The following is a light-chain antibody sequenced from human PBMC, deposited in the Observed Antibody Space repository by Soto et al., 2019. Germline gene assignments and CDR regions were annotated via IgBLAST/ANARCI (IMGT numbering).Light chain of an antibody. J-gene: IGKJ5*01. Sequence: EIVLTQSPGTLSLSPGERATLSCRASQSVRSNLAWYQQKPGQSPRLLIYDASNRATGIPARFSGSGSGTDFTLTISSLEPEDFAVYYCQQYGSSPITFGQGTRVEIK. CDR3: QQYGSSPIT. CDR1: QSVRSN. CDR2: DAS. V-gene: IGKV3-20*01.